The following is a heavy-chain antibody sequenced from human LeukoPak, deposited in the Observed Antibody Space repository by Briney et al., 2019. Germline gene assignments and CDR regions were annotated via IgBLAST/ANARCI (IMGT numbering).Heavy chain of an antibody. CDR2: ISANGDTT. D-gene: IGHD3-22*01. Sequence: GGSLRLSCAASGFTFSNYAMTWVRQAPGKGLEWVSGISANGDTTYYVDSVRGRFTISRDNSKNSVFLQMNSLRDADTAVYYCVKDFWPARDGGGYYSPFEYWGGGTLVTVSS. V-gene: IGHV3-23*01. CDR3: VKDFWPARDGGGYYSPFEY. CDR1: GFTFSNYA. J-gene: IGHJ4*02.